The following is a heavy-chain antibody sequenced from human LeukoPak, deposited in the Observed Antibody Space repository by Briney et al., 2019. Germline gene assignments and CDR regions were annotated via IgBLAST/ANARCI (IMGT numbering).Heavy chain of an antibody. CDR1: GGTFSSYA. J-gene: IGHJ6*03. D-gene: IGHD3-3*01. CDR2: IIPIFGTA. V-gene: IGHV1-69*01. CDR3: ARFRGRITISYYMDV. Sequence: ASVKVSCKASGGTFSSYAISWVRQAPGQGLEWMGGIIPIFGTANYAQKFQGRVTITADESTSTAYMELSSLRSEDTAVYYCARFRGRITISYYMDVWGKGTTVTVSS.